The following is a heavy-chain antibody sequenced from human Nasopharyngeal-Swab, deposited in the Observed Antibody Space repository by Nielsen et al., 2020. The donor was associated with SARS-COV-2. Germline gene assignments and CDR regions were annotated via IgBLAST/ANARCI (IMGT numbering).Heavy chain of an antibody. V-gene: IGHV3-30*03. Sequence: GESLKISCAASGFTFSSYGMHWVRQAPGKGLEWVAVISYDGSNKYYADSVKGRFTISRDNSKNTLYLQMNSLRAEDTAIYYCATMVDMAASISSWGQGTLVTVSS. CDR1: GFTFSSYG. CDR3: ATMVDMAASISS. J-gene: IGHJ5*02. CDR2: ISYDGSNK. D-gene: IGHD5-12*01.